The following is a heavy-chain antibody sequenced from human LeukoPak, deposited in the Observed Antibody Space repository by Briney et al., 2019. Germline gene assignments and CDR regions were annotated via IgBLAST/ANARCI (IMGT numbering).Heavy chain of an antibody. D-gene: IGHD5-18*01. Sequence: PWETLSLTCTVSGGSISSYYWRWLRQPAGKGLEWIGYIYYSGSTNDNPSLKSRVPISVDTSKNQFSLKLSSGTAADTAVYYCARDPGSYGYYFDYWGQGTLVTVSS. CDR2: IYYSGST. J-gene: IGHJ4*02. V-gene: IGHV4-59*01. CDR1: GGSISSYY. CDR3: ARDPGSYGYYFDY.